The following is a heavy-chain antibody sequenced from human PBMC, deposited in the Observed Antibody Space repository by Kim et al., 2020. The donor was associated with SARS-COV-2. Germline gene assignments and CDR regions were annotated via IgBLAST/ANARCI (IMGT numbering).Heavy chain of an antibody. CDR2: SN. J-gene: IGHJ4*02. CDR3: ARGVITTGFDY. V-gene: IGHV4-34*01. Sequence: SNNYNPSLKSRLTISIDTSKSRLSLKLTSVTAADTAVYYCARGVITTGFDYWGQGTLVTVSS. D-gene: IGHD3-22*01.